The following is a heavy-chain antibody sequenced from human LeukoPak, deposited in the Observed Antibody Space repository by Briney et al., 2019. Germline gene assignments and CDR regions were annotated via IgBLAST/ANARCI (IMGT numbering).Heavy chain of an antibody. CDR3: TSTLGY. D-gene: IGHD3-16*01. V-gene: IGHV3-15*01. J-gene: IGHJ4*02. Sequence: KTGGSLRLSCAASGFSFTNAWMSWVRQAPGKGLEWVGRIKSETDGGTTDYPAPVKGRFTISRDDSKATLYLQMNSLKTEDTAVYYCTSTLGYWGQGTLVTVSS. CDR1: GFSFTNAW. CDR2: IKSETDGGTT.